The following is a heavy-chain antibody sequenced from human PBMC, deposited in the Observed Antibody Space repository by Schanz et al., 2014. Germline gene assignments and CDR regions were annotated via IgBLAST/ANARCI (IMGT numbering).Heavy chain of an antibody. J-gene: IGHJ6*02. Sequence: EVQLVESEGGLVQPGGSLRLSCEGSGFSFSDYWMGWVRQAPGKGLEWVANIKKDGSENYYADSVKGRFIISRDNAKNTLYLQMNSLRAEDTAVYYCAREDNLYGMDVWGQGTTVTVSS. D-gene: IGHD1-1*01. CDR1: GFSFSDYW. CDR3: AREDNLYGMDV. CDR2: IKKDGSEN. V-gene: IGHV3-7*01.